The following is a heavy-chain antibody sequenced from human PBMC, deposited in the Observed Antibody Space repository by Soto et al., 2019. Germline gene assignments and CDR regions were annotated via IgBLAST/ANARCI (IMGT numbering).Heavy chain of an antibody. CDR1: GGSISSSSYY. D-gene: IGHD3-10*01. CDR2: IYYSGST. CDR3: ARDRSTMVRGALGSYGMDV. V-gene: IGHV4-39*02. Sequence: PSETLSLTCTVSGGSISSSSYYWGWIRQPPGKGLEWIGSIYYSGSTYYNPSLKSRFTISVDTSKNQFSLKLSSVTAADTAVYYCARDRSTMVRGALGSYGMDVWGQGTTVTVSS. J-gene: IGHJ6*02.